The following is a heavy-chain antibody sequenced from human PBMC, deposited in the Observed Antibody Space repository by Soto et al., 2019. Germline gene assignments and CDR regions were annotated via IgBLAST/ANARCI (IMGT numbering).Heavy chain of an antibody. J-gene: IGHJ4*02. CDR3: AKDGISSSSWRRMYYFDY. V-gene: IGHV3-9*01. Sequence: EVQLVESGGGLVQPGRSLRLSCAASGFTFDDYAMHWVRQAPGKGLEWVSGISWNSDSIGYADSVKGRFTISRDNAKNSLYLQMNSLRAEDTALYYCAKDGISSSSWRRMYYFDYWGQGTLVTVSS. CDR2: ISWNSDSI. CDR1: GFTFDDYA. D-gene: IGHD6-13*01.